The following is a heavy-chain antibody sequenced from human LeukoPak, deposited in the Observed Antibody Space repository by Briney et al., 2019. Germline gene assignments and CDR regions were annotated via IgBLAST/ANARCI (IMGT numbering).Heavy chain of an antibody. J-gene: IGHJ4*02. CDR2: ISSRSSYR. CDR3: ACCGWYY. Sequence: KPGGSLILSCAASGFTFSSYSMNWVRQAPGKGLEWVSSISSRSSYRYYADSMKGRFTISRDNAKNSLYLQMNSLRAEDTAVYYCACCGWYYWGQGTLVTVSS. V-gene: IGHV3-21*01. CDR1: GFTFSSYS. D-gene: IGHD6-19*01.